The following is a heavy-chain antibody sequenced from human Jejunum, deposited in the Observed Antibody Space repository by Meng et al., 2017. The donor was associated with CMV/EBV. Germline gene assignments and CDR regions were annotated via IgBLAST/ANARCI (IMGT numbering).Heavy chain of an antibody. J-gene: IGHJ4*02. CDR1: GFILSSYD. D-gene: IGHD1-26*01. V-gene: IGHV3-30*02. CDR2: IEHDGSNK. Sequence: QVQVVESGGGVVQPGGSLRLSCAASGFILSSYDMYWVRQAPGKGLEWVAFIEHDGSNKYYADSVKGRFTISRDNSKNTLYLQMNSLRVEDTAVYYCAKDVGYWGQGTLVTVSS. CDR3: AKDVGY.